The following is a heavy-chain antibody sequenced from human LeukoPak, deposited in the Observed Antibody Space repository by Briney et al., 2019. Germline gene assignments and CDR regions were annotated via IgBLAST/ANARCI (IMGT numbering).Heavy chain of an antibody. CDR3: ARVCYGRGYYYYYMDV. CDR2: IYYSGST. Sequence: SETLSLTCTVSGGSISSSSDSWGWIRQPPGKGLEWIGYIYYSGSTNYNPSLKSRVTISVDTSKNQFSLKLSSVTAADTAVYYCARVCYGRGYYYYYMDVWGKGTTVTVSS. CDR1: GGSISSSSDS. J-gene: IGHJ6*03. D-gene: IGHD2-2*01. V-gene: IGHV4-61*05.